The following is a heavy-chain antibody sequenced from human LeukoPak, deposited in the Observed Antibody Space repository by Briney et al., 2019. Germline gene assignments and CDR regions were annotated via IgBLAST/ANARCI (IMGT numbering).Heavy chain of an antibody. CDR1: GFTFSTYA. V-gene: IGHV3-53*01. J-gene: IGHJ4*02. CDR3: AREGPNYFDS. CDR2: IYSGGST. Sequence: PGGSLRLSCSASGFTFSTYAMHWVRQAPGKGLEWVSVIYSGGSTYYADSVKGRFTISRDNSKNTLYLQMNSLRAEDTAVYYCAREGPNYFDSWGQGTLVTVSS.